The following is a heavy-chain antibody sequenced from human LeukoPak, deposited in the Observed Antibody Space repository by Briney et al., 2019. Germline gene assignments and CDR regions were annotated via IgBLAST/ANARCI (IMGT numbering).Heavy chain of an antibody. D-gene: IGHD2-15*01. V-gene: IGHV4-30-4*01. J-gene: IGHJ5*02. CDR3: ARSVYCSGGSCYEWFDP. CDR1: GGSISSGDYY. CDR2: IYYSGST. Sequence: PSETLSLTCTVSGGSISSGDYYWSWIRQPPGKGLKWIGYIYYSGSTYYDPSLKSRVTISVDTSKNQFSLKLSSVTAADTAVYYCARSVYCSGGSCYEWFDPWGQGTLVTVSS.